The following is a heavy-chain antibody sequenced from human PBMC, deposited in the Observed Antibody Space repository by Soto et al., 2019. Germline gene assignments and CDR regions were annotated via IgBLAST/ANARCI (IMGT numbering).Heavy chain of an antibody. V-gene: IGHV3-74*01. D-gene: IGHD5-18*01. CDR1: GFTFSSDW. CDR3: AKDRVQIWFHVGILDD. Sequence: GGSLRLSCAACGFTFSSDWMHWVRQAPGKGLVWVSRINTDGSDTSYADSVKGRFTISRDNAKNTLYLQMNSLRAEDTAVYYCAKDRVQIWFHVGILDDWGQGTMVTVSS. CDR2: INTDGSDT. J-gene: IGHJ4*02.